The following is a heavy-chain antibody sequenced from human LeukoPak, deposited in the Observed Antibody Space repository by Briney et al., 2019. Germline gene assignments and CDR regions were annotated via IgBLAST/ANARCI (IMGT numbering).Heavy chain of an antibody. V-gene: IGHV3-9*01. CDR3: AAQTSSYSSSSEA. CDR1: GFTFDDYA. Sequence: GRSLRLSCAASGFTFDDYAMHWVRQAPGKGLEWVSGISWNSGSIGYADSVKGRFTISRDNAKNSLYLQMNSLRAEDTALYYCAAQTSSYSSSSEAWGQGTLVTVSS. D-gene: IGHD6-6*01. CDR2: ISWNSGSI. J-gene: IGHJ5*02.